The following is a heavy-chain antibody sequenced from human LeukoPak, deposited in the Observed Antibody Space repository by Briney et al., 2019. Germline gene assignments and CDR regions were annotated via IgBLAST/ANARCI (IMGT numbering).Heavy chain of an antibody. J-gene: IGHJ4*02. CDR2: IRYDGSNK. D-gene: IGHD3-22*01. CDR1: GFTFSSYG. V-gene: IGHV3-30*02. Sequence: PGGSLRLSCAASGFTFSSYGMHWVRQAPGKGLEWVAFIRYDGSNKYYADSVKGRFTISRDNSKNTLYLQMNSLRAEDTAVYYCAKCPNYYDSSGPGDYWGQGTLVTVSS. CDR3: AKCPNYYDSSGPGDY.